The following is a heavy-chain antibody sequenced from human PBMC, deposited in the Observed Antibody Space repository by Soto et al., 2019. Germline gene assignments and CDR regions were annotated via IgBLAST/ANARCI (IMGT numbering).Heavy chain of an antibody. CDR2: ISANDVGT. D-gene: IGHD1-20*01. CDR3: AKAKNDYNWDNRPPFDY. CDR1: GFTLRNYA. J-gene: IGHJ4*02. Sequence: SGGSLRLSCEAAGFTLRNYAMTWVHQAPGKGLEWVSLISANDVGTYYAESVKTRFTISTDQSRNTVYLQMDSLRADDTAIYYCAKAKNDYNWDNRPPFDYWGQGTLVTVS. V-gene: IGHV3-23*01.